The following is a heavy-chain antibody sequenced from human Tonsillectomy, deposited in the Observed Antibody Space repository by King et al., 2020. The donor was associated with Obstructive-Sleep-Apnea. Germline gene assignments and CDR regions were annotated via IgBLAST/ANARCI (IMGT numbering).Heavy chain of an antibody. CDR1: GGSISTYY. CDR2: IYYTGST. D-gene: IGHD3-22*01. V-gene: IGHV4-59*08. Sequence: QLQESGPGLVKPSETLSLTCTVSGGSISTYYWSWIRQPPGKGLEWIGYIYYTGSTNYNPSLKSRVTISVDTSKNQFSFNVNAVTAADTAFYYCARGGYYYFDYWGQGTLATVSS. J-gene: IGHJ4*02. CDR3: ARGGYYYFDY.